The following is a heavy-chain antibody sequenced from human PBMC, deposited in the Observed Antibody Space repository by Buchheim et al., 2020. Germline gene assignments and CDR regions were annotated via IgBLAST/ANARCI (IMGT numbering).Heavy chain of an antibody. Sequence: QLQLQESGPGLVKPSETLSLTCTVSGGSISSSSYYWGWIRQPPGKGLEWIGSIYYSGSTYYNPSLKSRVTLSVVTAKNQYSLKLSSVTAADTAVYYCARTSYSGSYYQDYWGQGTL. V-gene: IGHV4-39*07. CDR2: IYYSGST. D-gene: IGHD1-26*01. J-gene: IGHJ4*02. CDR3: ARTSYSGSYYQDY. CDR1: GGSISSSSYY.